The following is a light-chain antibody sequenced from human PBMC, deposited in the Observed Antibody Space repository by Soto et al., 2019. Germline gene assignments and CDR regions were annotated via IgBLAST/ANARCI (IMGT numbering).Light chain of an antibody. Sequence: EIVLTQSPGTLSLSPGERATLSCRASQSVSSSYLAWYQQKPSQAPRLVIYGASSRATGIPDRFSGSGSGTDFTLTISRLEPEDFGVYYCQQYGSSPRTFGQGTKVEIK. J-gene: IGKJ1*01. V-gene: IGKV3-20*01. CDR3: QQYGSSPRT. CDR1: QSVSSSY. CDR2: GAS.